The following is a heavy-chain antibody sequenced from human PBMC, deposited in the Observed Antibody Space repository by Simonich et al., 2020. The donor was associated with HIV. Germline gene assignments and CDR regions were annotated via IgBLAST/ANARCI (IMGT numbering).Heavy chain of an antibody. CDR1: GGTFNNYT. J-gene: IGHJ1*01. CDR2: VIPGLVVA. CDR3: ALDQINSPALH. V-gene: IGHV1-69*10. Sequence: QVQLVQSGAEVKKPGASVKVSCKASGGTFNNYTINWVRQATGQVLEWMGGVIPGLVVANYTQKFQGRVTITAHKSTSTGYMELSSLRSEDTAVYYCALDQINSPALHWGQGSLVTVSS. D-gene: IGHD1-20*01.